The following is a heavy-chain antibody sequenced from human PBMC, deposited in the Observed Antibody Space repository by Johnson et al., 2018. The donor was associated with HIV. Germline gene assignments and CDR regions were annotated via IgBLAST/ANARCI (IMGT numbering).Heavy chain of an antibody. D-gene: IGHD6-19*01. J-gene: IGHJ3*02. CDR1: GFTVSSNY. Sequence: VQLVESGGGLIQPGGSLRLSCAASGFTVSSNYMSWVRQAPGKGLEWVSVIYSGGSTYYADSVKGRFTIPRDNSKNTLDLQMNSLRAEDTAVYYCVSSAQWSGWPPGAFDIWGQGTMVTVSS. CDR2: IYSGGST. V-gene: IGHV3-53*01. CDR3: VSSAQWSGWPPGAFDI.